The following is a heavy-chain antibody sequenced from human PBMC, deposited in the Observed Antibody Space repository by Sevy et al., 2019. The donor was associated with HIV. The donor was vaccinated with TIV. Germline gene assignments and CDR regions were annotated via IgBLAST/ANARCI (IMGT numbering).Heavy chain of an antibody. Sequence: GGSLRLSCAASGFTFSDYYMTWIRQAPGKALKSLSDISSGTTYTKYADSVKGRFTISRDNAKNSLYLQMDFLRVEDTAVYYCARDRRNYGGQYFDYWGQGILVTVSS. CDR1: GFTFSDYY. V-gene: IGHV3-11*06. D-gene: IGHD4-17*01. CDR2: ISSGTTYT. CDR3: ARDRRNYGGQYFDY. J-gene: IGHJ4*02.